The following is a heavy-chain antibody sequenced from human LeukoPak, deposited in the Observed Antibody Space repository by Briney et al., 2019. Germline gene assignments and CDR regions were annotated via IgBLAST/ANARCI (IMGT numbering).Heavy chain of an antibody. CDR1: GGTFSSYA. D-gene: IGHD5-12*01. V-gene: IGHV1-69*04. CDR2: IIPILGIA. J-gene: IGHJ4*02. CDR3: AREKAVVDIVATTEITFFDY. Sequence: SVKVSCKASGGTFSSYAISWVRQDPGQGLEWMGRIIPILGIANYAEKVEGRVTITADKSTSTAYMELSSLRSEDTAVYYCAREKAVVDIVATTEITFFDYWGQGTLVTVSS.